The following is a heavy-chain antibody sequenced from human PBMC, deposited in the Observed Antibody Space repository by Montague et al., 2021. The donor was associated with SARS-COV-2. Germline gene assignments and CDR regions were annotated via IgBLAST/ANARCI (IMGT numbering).Heavy chain of an antibody. CDR2: IYYSGST. CDR3: ARKEMKYSSIWSTGGNWFDP. D-gene: IGHD6-13*01. CDR1: GGSISSSSYY. J-gene: IGHJ5*02. V-gene: IGHV4-39*01. Sequence: SETPSLTCTVSGGSISSSSYYWGWIRQPPGKGLEWIGSIYYSGSTYYNPSLKSRVTISVDTSKNQFSLKLSSVTAADTAVYYCARKEMKYSSIWSTGGNWFDPWGQGTLVTVSS.